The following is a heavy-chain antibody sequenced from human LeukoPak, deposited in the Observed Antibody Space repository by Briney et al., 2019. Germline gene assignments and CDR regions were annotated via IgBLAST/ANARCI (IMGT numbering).Heavy chain of an antibody. J-gene: IGHJ4*02. CDR3: AKDLRYYDSSGYYY. V-gene: IGHV3-30*18. CDR2: ISYDGSNK. D-gene: IGHD3-22*01. Sequence: GGSLRLSCAASGFTFSSYGMHWVRQAPGKGLEWAAVISYDGSNKYYADSVKGRLTISRDNSKNTLYLQMNSLRAEDTAVYYCAKDLRYYDSSGYYYWGQGTLVTVSS. CDR1: GFTFSSYG.